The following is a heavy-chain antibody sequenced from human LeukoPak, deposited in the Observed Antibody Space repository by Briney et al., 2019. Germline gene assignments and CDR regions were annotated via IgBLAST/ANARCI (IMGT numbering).Heavy chain of an antibody. CDR3: AKDVGYYGSGSYEDY. CDR1: GFTFSSYE. D-gene: IGHD3-10*01. CDR2: ISSSGSTI. V-gene: IGHV3-48*03. J-gene: IGHJ4*02. Sequence: PGGSLRLSCAASGFTFSSYEMNWGRQAPGKGLEWVSYISSSGSTIYYADSVKGRFTISRDNAKNSLYLQMNSLRAEDTAVYYCAKDVGYYGSGSYEDYWGQGTLVTVSS.